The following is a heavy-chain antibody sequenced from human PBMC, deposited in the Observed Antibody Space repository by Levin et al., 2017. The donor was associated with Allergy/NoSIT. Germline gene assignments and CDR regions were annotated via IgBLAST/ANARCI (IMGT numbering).Heavy chain of an antibody. CDR3: ARGAGWLPDY. J-gene: IGHJ4*02. Sequence: LGESLKISCAASGFTFSSHWMNWVRQTPGKGLEWVANIKQDGSEKYYVGSVKGRFTISRDNAKDSLYLQMNGLRAEDTAVYYCARGAGWLPDYWGQGTLVTVSA. CDR2: IKQDGSEK. CDR1: GFTFSSHW. V-gene: IGHV3-7*01. D-gene: IGHD6-19*01.